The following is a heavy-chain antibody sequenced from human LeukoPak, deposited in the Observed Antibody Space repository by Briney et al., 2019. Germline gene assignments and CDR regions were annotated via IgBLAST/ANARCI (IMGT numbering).Heavy chain of an antibody. J-gene: IGHJ3*02. Sequence: GGSPRLPCAASGFTVSDNYMTWVRQAPGKGLEWVSSIYNTGATHYAESVKGRFTISRDNSKNTLFLQMNSLRAEDMAVYYCARIEWERLGRAFDIWGQGTMVTVSS. CDR2: IYNTGAT. D-gene: IGHD1-26*01. CDR1: GFTVSDNY. V-gene: IGHV3-53*01. CDR3: ARIEWERLGRAFDI.